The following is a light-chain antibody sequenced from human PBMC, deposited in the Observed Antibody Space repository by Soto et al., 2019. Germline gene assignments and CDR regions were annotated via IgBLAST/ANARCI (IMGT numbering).Light chain of an antibody. CDR1: QNINNY. CDR3: QQYENLPT. Sequence: IQRTKSLSSMTASLGDRVTITWPASQNINNYLNWYQKKPGRAPKLLIYDASNLEAGVPSRFRGSGSGTDFTFTISLLQHEDIASYYCQQYENLPTFGQGTRLDIK. V-gene: IGKV1-33*01. CDR2: DAS. J-gene: IGKJ5*01.